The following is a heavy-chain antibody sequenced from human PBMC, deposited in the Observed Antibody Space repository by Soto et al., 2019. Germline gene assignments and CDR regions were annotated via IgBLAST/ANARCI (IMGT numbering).Heavy chain of an antibody. Sequence: VQLLESGGGLVQPGGSLRLSCAASGFTFSSYAMSWVRQAPGKGLEWVSAISGSGGSTYYADSVKGRFTISRDNSKNTMYLQMNRLRAEDTAVYYCAKDPPRTYYDFWSGYYNGDYYYYMDVWGKGTTVTVSS. CDR3: AKDPPRTYYDFWSGYYNGDYYYYMDV. V-gene: IGHV3-23*01. D-gene: IGHD3-3*01. CDR2: ISGSGGST. J-gene: IGHJ6*03. CDR1: GFTFSSYA.